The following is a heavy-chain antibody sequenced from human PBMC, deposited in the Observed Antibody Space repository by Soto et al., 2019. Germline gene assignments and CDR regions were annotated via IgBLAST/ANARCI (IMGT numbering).Heavy chain of an antibody. D-gene: IGHD3-3*01. Sequence: GGSLRLSCAASGFPFSIYAMSLVRQSPGKGLEWVSAISGSGGSTYYADSVKGRFTISRDNSKNTLYLQMNSLRAEDTAVYYCAKDRVGYDIRNGYLHYSGQGTLITLYS. CDR3: AKDRVGYDIRNGYLHY. J-gene: IGHJ4*02. V-gene: IGHV3-23*01. CDR2: ISGSGGST. CDR1: GFPFSIYA.